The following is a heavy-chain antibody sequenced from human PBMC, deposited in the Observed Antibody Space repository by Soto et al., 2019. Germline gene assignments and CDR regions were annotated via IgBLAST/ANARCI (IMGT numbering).Heavy chain of an antibody. CDR3: ARGGDSGYDSWFDP. CDR1: GGSISSYY. D-gene: IGHD5-12*01. V-gene: IGHV4-59*12. CDR2: IYSSGNT. Sequence: SETLSLTCTVSGGSISSYYWSWIRQPPGKGLEWIGYIYSSGNTNYNPSLKSRVTISVDTSKNQFSLKLSSVTAADTAVYYCARGGDSGYDSWFDPWGQGTLVTVSS. J-gene: IGHJ5*02.